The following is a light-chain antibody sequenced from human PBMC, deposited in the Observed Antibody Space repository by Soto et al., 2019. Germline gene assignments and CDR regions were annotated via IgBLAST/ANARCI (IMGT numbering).Light chain of an antibody. CDR2: EVS. Sequence: QSALTQHPSASGSPGQSVTISCTGTSGDIGGYNYVSWYQQHQGKAPKLLIYEVSKRPSGVPDRFSCSKSGNTASLTVSGPQAEDEDDYYCSSYVGTNTLVFGGGTKLTVL. J-gene: IGLJ2*01. CDR3: SSYVGTNTLV. CDR1: SGDIGGYNY. V-gene: IGLV2-8*01.